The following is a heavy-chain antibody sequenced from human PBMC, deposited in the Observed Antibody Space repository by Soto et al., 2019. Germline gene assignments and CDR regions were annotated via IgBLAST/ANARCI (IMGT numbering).Heavy chain of an antibody. CDR2: IIPIFGTA. J-gene: IGHJ6*02. CDR1: GGTFSSYA. D-gene: IGHD2-2*01. CDR3: ARDSGRDCSSTSCHYYYCGMDV. Sequence: QVQLVQSGAEVKKPGSSVKVSCKASGGTFSSYAISWVRQAPGQGLEWMGGIIPIFGTANYAQKFQGRVTITADESTSTAYMERSSLRSEDTAVYYCARDSGRDCSSTSCHYYYCGMDVWGQGTTVTVSS. V-gene: IGHV1-69*01.